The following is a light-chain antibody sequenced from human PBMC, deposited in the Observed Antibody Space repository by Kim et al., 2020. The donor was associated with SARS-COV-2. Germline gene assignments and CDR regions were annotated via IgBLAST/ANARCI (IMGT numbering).Light chain of an antibody. V-gene: IGLV1-44*01. Sequence: PVRRCTIACSGSSSNIGSNTVNWYQQLPGTAPKLLIYSNNQRPSGVPDRFSGSKSGTSASLAISGLQSEDEADYYCAAWDDSLNYVFGTGTKVTVL. CDR3: AAWDDSLNYV. J-gene: IGLJ1*01. CDR2: SNN. CDR1: SSNIGSNT.